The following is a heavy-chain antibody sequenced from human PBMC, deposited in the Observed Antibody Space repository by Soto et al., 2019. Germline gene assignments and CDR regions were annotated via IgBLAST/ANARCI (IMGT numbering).Heavy chain of an antibody. CDR2: IGTNADT. CDR1: GFRFSDYA. V-gene: IGHV3-13*01. CDR3: ARGRPFWSDFNIDH. Sequence: EVQLVESGGVLIQRGGSLRLSCEASGFRFSDYAMHWVRQPPGKGLEWVSGIGTNADTHYSDSVKGRFTISRENDKNSLYLRLNSLKADDTAVYFCARGRPFWSDFNIDHWGQGTLLTVSS. J-gene: IGHJ1*01. D-gene: IGHD3-3*01.